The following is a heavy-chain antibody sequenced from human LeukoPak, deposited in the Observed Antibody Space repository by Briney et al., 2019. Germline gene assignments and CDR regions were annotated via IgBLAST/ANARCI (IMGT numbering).Heavy chain of an antibody. Sequence: SSETLSLTCTVSGGSISSGGYYWSWIRQPPGKGLEWIGYIYHSGSTYYNPSLKSRVTISVDTSKNQFSLKLSSVTAADTAVYYWAREGGGHFDYWGQGTLVTVSS. D-gene: IGHD3-16*01. CDR1: GGSISSGGYY. CDR3: AREGGGHFDY. J-gene: IGHJ4*02. V-gene: IGHV4-30-2*01. CDR2: IYHSGST.